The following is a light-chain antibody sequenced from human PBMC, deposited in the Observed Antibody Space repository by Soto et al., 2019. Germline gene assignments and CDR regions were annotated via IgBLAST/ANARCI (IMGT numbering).Light chain of an antibody. CDR3: ETWDSNTRV. Sequence: QLVLTHSSSASASRGSSVKLTCTLSSGHSSYIIAWHQQQPGKAPRSLMKLEGSGSYNKGSGVPDRFSGSSSGADRYLTISNLQFEDEADYYCETWDSNTRVFGGGTKLTVL. J-gene: IGLJ3*02. V-gene: IGLV4-60*02. CDR2: LEGSGSY. CDR1: SGHSSYI.